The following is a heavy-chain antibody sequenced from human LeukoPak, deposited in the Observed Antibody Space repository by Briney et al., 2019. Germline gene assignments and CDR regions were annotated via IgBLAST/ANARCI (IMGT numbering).Heavy chain of an antibody. CDR2: ISAYNGNT. CDR1: GYTFTSYG. CDR3: ARDITIFGVVTTFDY. D-gene: IGHD3-3*01. J-gene: IGHJ4*02. Sequence: ASVKVSCKASGYTFTSYGISWVRQAPGQRLEWMGWISAYNGNTNYAQKLQGRDTMTTDTSTSTAYMELRSLRSDDTAVYYCARDITIFGVVTTFDYWGQGTLVTVSS. V-gene: IGHV1-18*01.